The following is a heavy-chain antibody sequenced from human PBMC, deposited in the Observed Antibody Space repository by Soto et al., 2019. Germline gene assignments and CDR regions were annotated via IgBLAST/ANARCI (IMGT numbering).Heavy chain of an antibody. D-gene: IGHD4-4*01. CDR3: ASAVYSNIPRHRYDDYYMDF. Sequence: EVQLVESGGGLVQPGGSLRLSCAASGFTFSSYSMNWVRQAPGKGLEWVSYISSSSSTIYYADSVKGLFTISSDIAKNSLYLQMNSLSAEDTAVYYCASAVYSNIPRHRYDDYYMDFWCKGTTVTVSS. CDR1: GFTFSSYS. CDR2: ISSSSSTI. J-gene: IGHJ6*03. V-gene: IGHV3-48*01.